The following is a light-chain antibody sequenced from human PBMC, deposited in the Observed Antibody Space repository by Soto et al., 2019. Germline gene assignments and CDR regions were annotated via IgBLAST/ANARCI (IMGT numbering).Light chain of an antibody. Sequence: EIVLTQSPATLCLSPGERATLSCRASQSIRSYLAWYQQKPGQAPRLLIFDVSNRATGIPARFSGSGSGTDFTLTISGLEPEDFAGYYCQQRSNWPWTFGQGTKVEI. CDR1: QSIRSY. V-gene: IGKV3-11*01. CDR2: DVS. J-gene: IGKJ1*01. CDR3: QQRSNWPWT.